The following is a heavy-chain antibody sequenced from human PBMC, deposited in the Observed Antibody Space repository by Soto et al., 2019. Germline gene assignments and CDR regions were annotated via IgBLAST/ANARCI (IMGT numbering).Heavy chain of an antibody. Sequence: QVQMVQSGAEVKKPGSSVRVSCKTSGGTFRTSAISWVRQAPGQGLEWMGGIMPVFPTPDYAPKFQGRVTITSEESRSTVYMELRSLSSEDTAVYYCARDKDRQQLGGNYYYILDVWGQGTTVTVSS. D-gene: IGHD3-3*02. CDR3: ARDKDRQQLGGNYYYILDV. J-gene: IGHJ6*02. CDR2: IMPVFPTP. CDR1: GGTFRTSA. V-gene: IGHV1-69*05.